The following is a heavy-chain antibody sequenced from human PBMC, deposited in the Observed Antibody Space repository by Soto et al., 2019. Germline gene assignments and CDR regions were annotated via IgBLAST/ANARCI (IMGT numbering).Heavy chain of an antibody. Sequence: GASVKVSCKASGYTFTSYAMHWVRQAPGQRLEWMGWINAGNGNTKYSQKFQGRVTITRDTSASTAYMELSSLRSEDTAVYYCASFTIFGVAKGYNWFDPWGQGTLVTVSS. J-gene: IGHJ5*02. CDR2: INAGNGNT. CDR1: GYTFTSYA. CDR3: ASFTIFGVAKGYNWFDP. V-gene: IGHV1-3*01. D-gene: IGHD3-3*01.